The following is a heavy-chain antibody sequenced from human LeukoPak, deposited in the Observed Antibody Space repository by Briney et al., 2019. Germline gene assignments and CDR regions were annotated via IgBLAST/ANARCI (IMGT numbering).Heavy chain of an antibody. CDR2: ISGSGGST. CDR3: AKVWQGPDHDY. Sequence: QAPXXXLXWVSAISGSGGSTYYADSVKGRFTISRDNSKNTLYLQMNSLRAEDTAVYYCAKVWQGPDHDYWGQGTLVTVSS. D-gene: IGHD3-16*01. V-gene: IGHV3-23*01. J-gene: IGHJ4*02.